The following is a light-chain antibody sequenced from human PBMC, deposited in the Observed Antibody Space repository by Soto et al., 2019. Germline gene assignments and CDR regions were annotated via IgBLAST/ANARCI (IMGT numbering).Light chain of an antibody. CDR3: LLFMGRDSWV. V-gene: IGLV8-61*01. CDR2: STN. J-gene: IGLJ3*02. Sequence: QTVVTQEPSFSVSPGRTVTLTCGLSSGSVSASYYPSWYQQTPGQAPRTLIFSTNTRSSGVPDRFSGSILGNKAALTITGAQAHDESDYYCLLFMGRDSWVFGGGTKVTVL. CDR1: SGSVSASYY.